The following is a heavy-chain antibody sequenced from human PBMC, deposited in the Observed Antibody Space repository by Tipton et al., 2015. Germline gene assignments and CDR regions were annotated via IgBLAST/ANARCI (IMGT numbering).Heavy chain of an antibody. CDR2: IYFSGST. V-gene: IGHV4-39*01. J-gene: IGHJ4*02. CDR1: GGSIRSSSYY. D-gene: IGHD2-8*01. CDR3: ARTDALGHFDY. Sequence: TLSLTCTVPGGSIRSSSYYWGWIRQPPGKGLEWIGSIYFSGSTYYSPSLTSRVTISMDASKNQLSLKLTSVPATDTAVYYCARTDALGHFDYWGLGTLVTVSS.